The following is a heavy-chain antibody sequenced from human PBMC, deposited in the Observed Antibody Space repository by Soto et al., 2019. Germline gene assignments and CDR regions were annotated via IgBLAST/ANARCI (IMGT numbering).Heavy chain of an antibody. D-gene: IGHD1-7*01. CDR2: IWYDGSNK. Sequence: QVQLVESGGGVVQPGRSLRLSCAASGFTFSSYGMHWVRQAPGKGLEWVAVIWYDGSNKYYADSVKGRFTISRDNSKNTLYLQMNSLRAEDTAVYYCARDHKRYNWNYGAGEYFDYWGQGTLVTVSS. J-gene: IGHJ4*02. V-gene: IGHV3-33*01. CDR3: ARDHKRYNWNYGAGEYFDY. CDR1: GFTFSSYG.